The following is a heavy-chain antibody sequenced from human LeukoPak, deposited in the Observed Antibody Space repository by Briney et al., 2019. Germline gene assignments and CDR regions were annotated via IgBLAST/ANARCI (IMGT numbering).Heavy chain of an antibody. CDR1: GGSISSGGYY. V-gene: IGHV4-31*03. Sequence: SETLSLTCTVSGGSISSGGYYWSWIRQHPGKGLEWIGYIYYNGSTYYNPSLKSRVTISVDTSKNQFSLKLSSVTAADTAVYYCARLVGATLGFDYWGQGTLVTVSS. CDR2: IYYNGST. D-gene: IGHD1-26*01. J-gene: IGHJ4*02. CDR3: ARLVGATLGFDY.